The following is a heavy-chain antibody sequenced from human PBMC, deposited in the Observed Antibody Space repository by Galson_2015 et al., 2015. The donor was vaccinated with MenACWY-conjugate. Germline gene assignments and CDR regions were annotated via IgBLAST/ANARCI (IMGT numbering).Heavy chain of an antibody. CDR1: GYYFTSYW. CDR2: ISPGDSNT. V-gene: IGHV5-51*01. Sequence: QSGAEVTQPGESLQISCTGSGYYFTSYWIAWVRQIPGKGLEWTGLISPGDSNTRYSPSFQGQVTISADKSISTAYLQWSSLKASDTAMYYCARHPPGGRGMDVWGQGTTVTVSS. J-gene: IGHJ6*02. D-gene: IGHD1-26*01. CDR3: ARHPPGGRGMDV.